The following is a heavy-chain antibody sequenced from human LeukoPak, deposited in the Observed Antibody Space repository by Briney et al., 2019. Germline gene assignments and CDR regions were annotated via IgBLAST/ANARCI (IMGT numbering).Heavy chain of an antibody. CDR3: ARHIVVVNWFDP. CDR2: IYYSGST. J-gene: IGHJ5*02. D-gene: IGHD2-15*01. V-gene: IGHV4-59*08. Sequence: PSETLSLTCTVSGGSISSYYWSWIRQPPGKGLEWIGYIYYSGSTNYNPSLKSRVTISVDTSKNQFSLKLSSVTAADTAVYYCARHIVVVNWFDPWGQGTLVTVSS. CDR1: GGSISSYY.